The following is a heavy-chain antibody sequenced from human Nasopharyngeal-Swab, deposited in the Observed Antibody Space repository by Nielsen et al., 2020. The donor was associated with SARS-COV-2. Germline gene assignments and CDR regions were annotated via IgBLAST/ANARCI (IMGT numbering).Heavy chain of an antibody. D-gene: IGHD3-22*01. Sequence: GGSLRLSCVVSGFTFSRYWMSWVRQAPGKGLEWVANIKQDGSEKYYVDSVKGRFTISRDNAKNSLYLQMNSLRAEDTAVYYCARSHRDYYDSSGSDDYWGQGTLVTVSS. CDR2: IKQDGSEK. J-gene: IGHJ4*02. CDR3: ARSHRDYYDSSGSDDY. V-gene: IGHV3-7*03. CDR1: GFTFSRYW.